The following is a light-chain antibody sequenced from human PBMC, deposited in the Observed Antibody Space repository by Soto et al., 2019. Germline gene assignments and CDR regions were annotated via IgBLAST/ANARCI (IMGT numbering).Light chain of an antibody. J-gene: IGKJ1*01. CDR3: QQYRNWPRT. CDR1: QGISSN. V-gene: IGKV3-15*01. CDR2: GAS. Sequence: EIVMTQSPATLSVSPGERATLSCRASQGISSNLAWYQQKPGQAPRLLIYGASTRATDMPGRFSGRGSGTEFTLTINSLQSEDFAVYYCQQYRNWPRTFGQGTKVDIK.